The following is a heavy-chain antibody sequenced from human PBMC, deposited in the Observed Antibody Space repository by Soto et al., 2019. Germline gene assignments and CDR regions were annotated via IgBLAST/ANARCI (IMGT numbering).Heavy chain of an antibody. V-gene: IGHV1-69*06. J-gene: IGHJ6*02. CDR3: ARSQGSSTSLEIYYYYYYGMDV. CDR2: IIPIPGTA. Sequence: QVQLVQSGAEVKKPGSSVKVSCTASGGTFGSYAISWVRQAPGQGLEWMGGIIPIPGTANYAQKFQGRVTIAADKSTSTAYMELSSLRSEDTAVYYCARSQGSSTSLEIYYYYYYGMDVWGQGTTVTVSS. D-gene: IGHD2-2*01. CDR1: GGTFGSYA.